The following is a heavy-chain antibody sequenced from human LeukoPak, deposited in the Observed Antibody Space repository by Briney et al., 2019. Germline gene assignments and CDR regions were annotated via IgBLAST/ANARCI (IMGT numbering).Heavy chain of an antibody. CDR1: GFTFSSYS. D-gene: IGHD2-2*01. Sequence: PGGSLRLSCAASGFTFSSYSMNWVRQAPGKGLEWVSYISSSSSTIYYADSVKGRFTISRDNAKNSLYLQMNSLRAEDTAVYYCARAPGCSSTSCPSSIQLWTFDYWGQGTLVTVSS. CDR2: ISSSSSTI. J-gene: IGHJ4*02. CDR3: ARAPGCSSTSCPSSIQLWTFDY. V-gene: IGHV3-48*04.